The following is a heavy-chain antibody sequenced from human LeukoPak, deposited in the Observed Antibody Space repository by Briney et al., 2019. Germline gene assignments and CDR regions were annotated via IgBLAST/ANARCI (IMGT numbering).Heavy chain of an antibody. D-gene: IGHD3-10*01. CDR3: AKDDYGSGSSRTLDY. Sequence: SGGSLRLSCAGSGFIFSDYVMSWVRQTPGKGLQWVSGISGSGGSTYYADSVKGRFTIFRDNFKNTLYLQMNSLRAEDTAVYYCAKDDYGSGSSRTLDYWGQGSLVTVSS. CDR2: ISGSGGST. J-gene: IGHJ4*02. CDR1: GFIFSDYV. V-gene: IGHV3-23*01.